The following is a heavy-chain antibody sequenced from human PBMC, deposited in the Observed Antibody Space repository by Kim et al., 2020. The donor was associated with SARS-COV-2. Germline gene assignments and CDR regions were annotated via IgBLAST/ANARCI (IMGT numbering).Heavy chain of an antibody. CDR2: ITVSSTHI. Sequence: GGSLRLSCAASGFTFNTYTMDWVRQAPGKGLELVSSITVSSTHIYYADSVRGRFTISRDNARNSVYLHMNSLRVDDTAVYYCARGWFGQVGDYWGQGT. V-gene: IGHV3-21*01. J-gene: IGHJ4*02. CDR3: ARGWFGQVGDY. CDR1: GFTFNTYT. D-gene: IGHD3-10*01.